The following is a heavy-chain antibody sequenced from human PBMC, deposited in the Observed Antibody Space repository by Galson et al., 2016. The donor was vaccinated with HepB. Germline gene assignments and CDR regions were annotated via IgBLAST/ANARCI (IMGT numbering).Heavy chain of an antibody. CDR1: GFTFSSYG. J-gene: IGHJ5*02. CDR2: IWYGGSNK. V-gene: IGHV3-33*01. Sequence: SLRLSCAASGFTFSSYGMHWVRQAPGKGLEWVAVIWYGGSNKYYADSVKGRFTISRDNSKNTLYLPMNSLRAEDTAVYYCARAASQITSSWFDPWGQGTLVTVSS. CDR3: ARAASQITSSWFDP.